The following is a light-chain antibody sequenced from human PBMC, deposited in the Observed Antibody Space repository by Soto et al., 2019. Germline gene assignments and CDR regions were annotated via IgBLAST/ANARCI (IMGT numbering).Light chain of an antibody. CDR3: SSFTSTDTVV. CDR2: NVS. V-gene: IGLV2-14*01. J-gene: IGLJ2*01. CDR1: SSDVGGYNY. Sequence: QSALTQPASVSGSPGQSITISCTGTSSDVGGYNYVSWYQQHPGKAPKLMIYNVSNRPSGVSNRFSGSKSCNTAALTISGLQAEDEGHYYCSSFTSTDTVVFGGGTKLTVL.